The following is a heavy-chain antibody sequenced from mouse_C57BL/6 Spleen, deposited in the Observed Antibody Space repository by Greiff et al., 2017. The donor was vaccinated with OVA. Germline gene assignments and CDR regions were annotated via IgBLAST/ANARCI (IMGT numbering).Heavy chain of an antibody. CDR2: IRHKANNHAT. Sequence: DVQLQESGGGLVQPGGSMKLSCAASGFTFSDAWMDWVRQSPEKGLEWVAEIRHKANNHATYSAESVKGRFTISRDDSKTSVYLQRNSLRAEDTGIYYCTRGSSLFDYWGQGTTLTVSS. CDR3: TRGSSLFDY. CDR1: GFTFSDAW. V-gene: IGHV6-6*01. J-gene: IGHJ2*01. D-gene: IGHD1-1*01.